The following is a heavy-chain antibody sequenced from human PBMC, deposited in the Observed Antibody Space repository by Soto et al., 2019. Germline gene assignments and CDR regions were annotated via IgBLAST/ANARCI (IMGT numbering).Heavy chain of an antibody. V-gene: IGHV4-34*01. CDR3: ARVRRYYDSSGYCLDS. CDR1: GGSFSGYY. CDR2: INHSGST. J-gene: IGHJ4*02. D-gene: IGHD3-22*01. Sequence: PSETLSLTCAVYGGSFSGYYWSWIRQPPGKGLEWIGEINHSGSTNYNPSLKSRVTISVDTSKNQFSLKLSSVTAADTAVYYCARVRRYYDSSGYCLDSWGQGTLVTVSS.